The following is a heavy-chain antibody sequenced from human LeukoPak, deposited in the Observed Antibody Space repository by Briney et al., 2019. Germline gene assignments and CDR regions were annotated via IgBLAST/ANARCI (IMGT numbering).Heavy chain of an antibody. CDR2: IYYSGST. CDR3: ARDFSNFSYGTWFDP. D-gene: IGHD1-1*01. V-gene: IGHV4-59*01. CDR1: GGSISSYY. J-gene: IGHJ5*02. Sequence: SETLSLTCTVSGGSISSYYWSWIRQPPGKGLEWIGYIYYSGSTNYNPSLKSRVTISVDTSKNQFSLKLSSVTAADTALYYCARDFSNFSYGTWFDPWGQGTLVTVSS.